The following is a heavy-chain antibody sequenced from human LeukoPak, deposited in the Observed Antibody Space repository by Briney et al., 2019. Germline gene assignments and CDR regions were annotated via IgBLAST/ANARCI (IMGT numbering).Heavy chain of an antibody. CDR2: INHSGST. D-gene: IGHD3-22*01. Sequence: PSETLSLTCAVYGGSFSGYYWSWIRQPPGKGLEWIGEINHSGSTNYNPSLKSRVTISVDTSKNQFSLKLSSVTAADTAVYYCASVEYYDSSPNDHWGQGTLVTVSS. J-gene: IGHJ4*02. V-gene: IGHV4-34*01. CDR1: GGSFSGYY. CDR3: ASVEYYDSSPNDH.